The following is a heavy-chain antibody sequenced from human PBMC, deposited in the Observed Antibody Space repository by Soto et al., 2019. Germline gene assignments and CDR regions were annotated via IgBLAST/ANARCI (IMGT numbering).Heavy chain of an antibody. CDR1: EGTFTNYA. V-gene: IGHV1-69*13. CDR3: AIGCPLSYYPSGCCPYYYYGMDV. D-gene: IGHD3-22*01. Sequence: AVKVSCKASEGTFTNYAMTWVRQAPGQGLEWMGGINPNSGTANYAEKFAGRGEISLDDSTSTAYMQLCSLRSEDTAVYYCAIGCPLSYYPSGCCPYYYYGMDVWGQGTTVTVSS. J-gene: IGHJ6*02. CDR2: INPNSGTA.